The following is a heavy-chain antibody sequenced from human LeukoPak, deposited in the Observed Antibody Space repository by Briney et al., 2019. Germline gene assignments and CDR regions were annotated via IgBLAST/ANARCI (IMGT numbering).Heavy chain of an antibody. CDR3: ARATMIVVVPDAFDI. Sequence: SQTLSFTCTVSGGSISSGGYYWSWIRQPPGKGLEWIGYIYYSGSTYYNPSLKSRVTISVDTSKNQLSLKLSSVTAADTAVYYCARATMIVVVPDAFDIWGQGTMVTVSS. D-gene: IGHD3-22*01. CDR2: IYYSGST. CDR1: GGSISSGGYY. V-gene: IGHV4-31*03. J-gene: IGHJ3*02.